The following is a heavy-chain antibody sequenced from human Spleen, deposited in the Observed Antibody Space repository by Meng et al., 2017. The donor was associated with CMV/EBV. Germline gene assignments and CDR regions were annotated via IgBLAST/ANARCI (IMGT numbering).Heavy chain of an antibody. CDR1: GFTFSSYA. V-gene: IGHV3-30-3*01. J-gene: IGHJ5*02. Sequence: ASGFTFSSYAMHWVRQAPGKGLEWVAVISYDGSNKYYADSVKGRFTISRDNSKNTLYLQMNSLRAEDTAVYYCARGNGGSLGLWFDPWGQGTLVTVSS. D-gene: IGHD1-1*01. CDR3: ARGNGGSLGLWFDP. CDR2: ISYDGSNK.